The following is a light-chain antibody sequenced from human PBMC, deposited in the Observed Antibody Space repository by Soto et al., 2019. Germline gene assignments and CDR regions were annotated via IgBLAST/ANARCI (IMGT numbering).Light chain of an antibody. CDR3: SSFSSDTTLFV. CDR2: EAN. CDR1: NSDVGSHHL. J-gene: IGLJ1*01. V-gene: IGLV2-14*02. Sequence: QSVLTQPASVSGSPGQSITISCTGTNSDVGSHHLVSWYQQYPGKAPKLIIFEANKRPSGVSNRFSASKSGSTASLTISGLQAEDEADYYCSSFSSDTTLFVFGGGTKLTVL.